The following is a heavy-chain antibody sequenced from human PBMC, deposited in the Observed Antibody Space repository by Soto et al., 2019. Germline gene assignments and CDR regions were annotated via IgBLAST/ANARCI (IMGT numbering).Heavy chain of an antibody. Sequence: SETLSLTCVVSGGSITSYHWSWIRQFPGKGLEWIAYSAYTGNTNYNPSLKSRVTISMDTSKNHLSLNLTSLSPAPTAASSFATDMPASFTHYFDPWRQGTLITVSS. J-gene: IGHJ5*02. CDR1: GGSITSYH. CDR3: ATDMPASFTHYFDP. CDR2: SAYTGNT. D-gene: IGHD1-26*01. V-gene: IGHV4-59*01.